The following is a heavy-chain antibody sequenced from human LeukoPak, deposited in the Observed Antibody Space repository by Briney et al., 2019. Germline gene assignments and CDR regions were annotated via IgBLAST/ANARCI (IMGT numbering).Heavy chain of an antibody. CDR1: GFTFSSYV. D-gene: IGHD1-26*01. J-gene: IGHJ4*02. CDR3: ANPPDSGSYWYFDY. V-gene: IGHV3-23*01. Sequence: GGSLRLSCAASGFTFSSYVMSWVRQAPGKGLEWVSAISGSGGSTYYADSVKGRFTISRDNSKNTLYLQMNSLRAEDTAVYYCANPPDSGSYWYFDYWGQGTLVTVSS. CDR2: ISGSGGST.